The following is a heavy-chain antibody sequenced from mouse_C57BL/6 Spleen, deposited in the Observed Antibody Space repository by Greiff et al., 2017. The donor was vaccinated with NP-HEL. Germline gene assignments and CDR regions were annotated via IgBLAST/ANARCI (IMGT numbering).Heavy chain of an antibody. CDR2: INYDGSST. CDR1: GFTFSDYY. D-gene: IGHD2-2*01. V-gene: IGHV5-16*01. J-gene: IGHJ2*01. CDR3: AREGPRGLPFDY. Sequence: EVKLMESEGGLVQPGSSMKLSCTASGFTFSDYYMAWVRQVPEKGLEWVANINYDGSSTYYLDSLKSRFIISRDNAKNILYLQMSSLKSEDTATYYCAREGPRGLPFDYWGQGTTLTVSS.